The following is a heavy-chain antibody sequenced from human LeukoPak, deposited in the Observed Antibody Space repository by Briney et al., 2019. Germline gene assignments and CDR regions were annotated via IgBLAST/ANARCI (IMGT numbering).Heavy chain of an antibody. V-gene: IGHV4-34*01. CDR2: ISHEGDS. Sequence: SETLSLTCAVYGVSLRGYYWSWIRQSPEEGREWIGEISHEGDSIYNPSLKSRVTLSVDMSKNQFSLKLRSVTAADTAVYYCARGRNYVSDYYFDVWGKGTTVIVSS. CDR1: GVSLRGYY. D-gene: IGHD1-7*01. J-gene: IGHJ6*03. CDR3: ARGRNYVSDYYFDV.